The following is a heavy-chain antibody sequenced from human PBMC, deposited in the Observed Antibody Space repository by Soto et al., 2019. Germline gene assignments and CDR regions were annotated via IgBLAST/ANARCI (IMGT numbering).Heavy chain of an antibody. CDR1: GFTFSSYG. D-gene: IGHD2-2*01. CDR3: ARGPGTSYFDY. V-gene: IGHV3-33*01. Sequence: QVQLVESGGGVVHPGRSLRLSCAASGFTFSSYGMHWVRQAPGKGLEWVAVIWSGGSNENYADSVKGRFTISRDNSKNMLYLQMNSLRAEDTAVYYCARGPGTSYFDYWGQGSLVTVSS. J-gene: IGHJ4*02. CDR2: IWSGGSNE.